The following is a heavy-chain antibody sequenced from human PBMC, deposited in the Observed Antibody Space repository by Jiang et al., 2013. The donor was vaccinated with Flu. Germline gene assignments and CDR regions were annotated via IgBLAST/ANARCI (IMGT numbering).Heavy chain of an antibody. CDR1: GFTFSNYA. CDR2: ISGSGWTT. D-gene: IGHD2-2*01. Sequence: GGLIQPGGSLRLSCAASGFTFSNYAMSWVRQAPGKGLEWVSAISGSGWTTFYGDSVKGRFTISRDNSKNTLYLQMNNLRAEDTAVYYCAKPDCVSGSTSCRDYYGMDVWGQGTTVTVSS. J-gene: IGHJ6*02. V-gene: IGHV3-23*01. CDR3: AKPDCVSGSTSCRDYYGMDV.